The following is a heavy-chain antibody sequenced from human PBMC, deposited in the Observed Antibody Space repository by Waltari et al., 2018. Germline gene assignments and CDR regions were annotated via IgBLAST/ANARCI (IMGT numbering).Heavy chain of an antibody. CDR2: ISYDGSNK. J-gene: IGHJ4*02. V-gene: IGHV3-30*01. D-gene: IGHD3-16*02. CDR3: ARDLRRVSYYFDY. CDR1: VVTFHSYA. Sequence: QVQLVESGGGGVQPGSSLRLYCAASVVTFHSYAMHWVRHAPGKGLEWVAVISYDGSNKYYADSVKGRFTISRDNSKNTLYLQMNSLRAEDTAVYYCARDLRRVSYYFDYWGQGTLVTVSS.